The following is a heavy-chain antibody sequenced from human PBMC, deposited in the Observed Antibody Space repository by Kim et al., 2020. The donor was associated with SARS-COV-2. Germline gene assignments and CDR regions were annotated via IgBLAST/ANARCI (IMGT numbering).Heavy chain of an antibody. D-gene: IGHD5-18*01. J-gene: IGHJ4*02. CDR1: GFTFSSYA. CDR3: AKDGVDTAMVPYYFDY. V-gene: IGHV3-23*01. CDR2: ISGSGGST. Sequence: GGSLRLSCAASGFTFSSYAMSWVRQAPGKGLEWVSAISGSGGSTYYADSVKGRFTISRDNSKNTLYLQMNSLRAEDTAVYYCAKDGVDTAMVPYYFDYWGQGTLVTVSS.